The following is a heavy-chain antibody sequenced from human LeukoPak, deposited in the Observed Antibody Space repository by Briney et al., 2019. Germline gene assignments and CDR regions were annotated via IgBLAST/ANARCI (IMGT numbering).Heavy chain of an antibody. V-gene: IGHV3-64*01. CDR2: ISSDGGAT. CDR1: GFTFSRFP. D-gene: IGHD2-15*01. CDR3: AREVAYYDY. J-gene: IGHJ4*02. Sequence: QPGGSLRLSCAASGFTFSRFPMHWVPQAPGKGLEYVSAISSDGGATYYANSVKGRFTISRDNSKNTLYLQTGSLRAEDMAVYYCAREVAYYDYWGQGTLVTVSS.